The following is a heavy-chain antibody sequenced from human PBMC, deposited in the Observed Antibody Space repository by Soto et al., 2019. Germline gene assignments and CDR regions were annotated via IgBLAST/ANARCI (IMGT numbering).Heavy chain of an antibody. V-gene: IGHV4-34*01. CDR1: GGSFSGYY. J-gene: IGHJ4*02. CDR2: INHSGST. CDR3: ARGELPKSMGY. Sequence: QVQLQQWGAGLLKPSETLSLTCAVYGGSFSGYYWSWIRQPPGKGLEWIGEINHSGSTNYNPSLKSRVTISVETSKNQFSLKLSSVTAADTAVYYCARGELPKSMGYWGQGTLVTVSS. D-gene: IGHD1-26*01.